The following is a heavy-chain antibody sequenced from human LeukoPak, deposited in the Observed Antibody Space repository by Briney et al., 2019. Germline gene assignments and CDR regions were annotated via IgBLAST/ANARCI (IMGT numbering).Heavy chain of an antibody. V-gene: IGHV4-59*01. D-gene: IGHD2-2*03. CDR3: ARDRLDLGYNNHCMDV. Sequence: PSETLSLTCTVSGGSISSYYWSWIRQPPGKGLEWIGYIYYSGSTNYNPSLKSRVTISVDTSKNQFSLKLSSVTAADTAVYYCARDRLDLGYNNHCMDVWGQGTTVTVSS. CDR1: GGSISSYY. CDR2: IYYSGST. J-gene: IGHJ6*02.